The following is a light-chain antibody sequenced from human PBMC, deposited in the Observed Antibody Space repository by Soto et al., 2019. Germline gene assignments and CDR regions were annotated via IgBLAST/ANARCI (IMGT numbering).Light chain of an antibody. Sequence: EIVLTQSPGTLSLSPGERATLSCRASQSISNSYLAWYQQKPGQAPRLLIYGASSRATGIPDRFSGSGSVTDFTLTISRLEPEDFAVYFCQQYGSSPRTFGQGTKV. V-gene: IGKV3-20*01. CDR1: QSISNSY. CDR2: GAS. CDR3: QQYGSSPRT. J-gene: IGKJ1*01.